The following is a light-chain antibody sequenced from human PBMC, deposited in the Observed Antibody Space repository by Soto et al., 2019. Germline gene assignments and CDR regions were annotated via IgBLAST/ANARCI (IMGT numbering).Light chain of an antibody. J-gene: IGKJ2*01. CDR1: QSVGNN. CDR2: GAY. Sequence: EIEMTQSPATLSLSPGERATVSCRASQSVGNNLAWYQQKSGQAPRLLIYGAYTRAAGVPARFSGTGSGTEFTLNISSLQSEDFAVYYCHQYDDCPPYTFGQGTKLEFK. CDR3: HQYDDCPPYT. V-gene: IGKV3-15*01.